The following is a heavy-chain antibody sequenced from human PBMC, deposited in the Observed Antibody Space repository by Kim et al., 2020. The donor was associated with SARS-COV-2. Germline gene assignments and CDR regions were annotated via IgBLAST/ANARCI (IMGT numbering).Heavy chain of an antibody. D-gene: IGHD6-13*01. V-gene: IGHV4-34*01. CDR3: ARGGGAAGDY. Sequence: TNSNPSLTSRVTISVNTSKNQFSLELSCVTAADMAVYYGARGGGAAGDYWGQGTLVTVSS. CDR2: T. J-gene: IGHJ4*02.